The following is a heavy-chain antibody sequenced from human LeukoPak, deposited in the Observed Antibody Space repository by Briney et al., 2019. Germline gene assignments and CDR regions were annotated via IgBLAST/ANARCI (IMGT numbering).Heavy chain of an antibody. Sequence: ASVKVSCKASGYTFTSYYMHWVRQAPGQGLEWMGIINPSGGSTSYAQKFQGRVTMTRDMSTSTVYMKLSSLRSEDTAVYYCARDLPYSSSWESIDYWGQGTLVTVSS. J-gene: IGHJ4*02. CDR1: GYTFTSYY. CDR3: ARDLPYSSSWESIDY. D-gene: IGHD6-13*01. CDR2: INPSGGST. V-gene: IGHV1-46*01.